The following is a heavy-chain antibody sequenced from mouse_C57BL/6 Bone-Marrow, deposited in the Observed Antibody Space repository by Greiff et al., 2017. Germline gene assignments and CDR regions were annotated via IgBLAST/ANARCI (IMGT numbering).Heavy chain of an antibody. CDR1: GYTFTTYP. D-gene: IGHD2-1*01. CDR2: FHPYNDDT. V-gene: IGHV1-47*01. J-gene: IGHJ2*01. CDR3: ARGGNYGGYYFDY. Sequence: VHLVESGAELVKPGASVKMSCTASGYTFTTYPIEWMKQNHGKSLEWIGNFHPYNDDTKYNEKFKGKATLTVEKASSTVYLELSRLTSDASAVYYCARGGNYGGYYFDYWGQGTTLTVSS.